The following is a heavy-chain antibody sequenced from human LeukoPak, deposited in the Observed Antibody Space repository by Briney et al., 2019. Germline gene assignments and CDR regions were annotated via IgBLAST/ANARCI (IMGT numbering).Heavy chain of an antibody. CDR2: INPSGGST. D-gene: IGHD2-2*01. CDR3: ARVRSGVPAAYWYFDY. J-gene: IGHJ4*02. V-gene: IGHV1-46*01. Sequence: ASVKVSCKASGYTFTSYYMHWVRQAPGQGLEWMGIINPSGGSTSYAQKFQGRVTMTRDTSTSTVCMELSSLRSEDTAVYYCARVRSGVPAAYWYFDYWGQGTLVTVSS. CDR1: GYTFTSYY.